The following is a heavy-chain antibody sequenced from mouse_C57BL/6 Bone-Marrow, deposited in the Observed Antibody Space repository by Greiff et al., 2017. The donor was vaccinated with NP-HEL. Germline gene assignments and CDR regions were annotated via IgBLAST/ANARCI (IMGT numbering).Heavy chain of an antibody. V-gene: IGHV10-1*01. Sequence: DVKLQESGGGLAQPKGSLKLSCAASGFSFNTYAMNWVRQAPGKGLEWVARIRSKSNNYATYYADSVKDRFTISRDDSESMLYLQMNNLKTEDTAMYYCVGGFDYWGQGTTLTVSS. J-gene: IGHJ2*01. CDR1: GFSFNTYA. CDR3: VGGFDY. CDR2: IRSKSNNYAT.